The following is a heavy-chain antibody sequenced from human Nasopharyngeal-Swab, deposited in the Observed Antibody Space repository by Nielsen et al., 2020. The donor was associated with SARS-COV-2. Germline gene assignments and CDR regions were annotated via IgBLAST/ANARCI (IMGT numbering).Heavy chain of an antibody. Sequence: ASVKVSCKASGYTLTELSMHWVRQAPGKGLEWMGGFDPEDGETIYAQKFQGRVTMTEDTSTDTAYMELSSLRSEDTAVYYCATGVAVAGRTHFVDYWGQGTLVTVSS. CDR1: GYTLTELS. V-gene: IGHV1-24*01. D-gene: IGHD6-19*01. CDR3: ATGVAVAGRTHFVDY. CDR2: FDPEDGET. J-gene: IGHJ4*02.